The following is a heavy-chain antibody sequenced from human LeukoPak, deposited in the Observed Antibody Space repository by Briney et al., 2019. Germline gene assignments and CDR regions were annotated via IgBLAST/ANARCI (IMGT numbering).Heavy chain of an antibody. V-gene: IGHV1-18*01. Sequence: GASVKVSCKASGYTFTSYGISWVRQAPGQGLEWMGWISAYNGNTNYAQKLQGRVTMTTDTSTSTAYMELRSLRSDDTAVYYCAMACSSTSCLYYYGMDVWGQGTTVTVSS. J-gene: IGHJ6*02. CDR2: ISAYNGNT. D-gene: IGHD2-2*01. CDR3: AMACSSTSCLYYYGMDV. CDR1: GYTFTSYG.